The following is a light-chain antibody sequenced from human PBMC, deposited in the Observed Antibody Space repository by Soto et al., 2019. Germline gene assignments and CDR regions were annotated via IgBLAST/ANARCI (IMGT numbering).Light chain of an antibody. Sequence: QSALTQPPSLSGTPGQRVTISCSGGTSNIGRYSVNWYQHFPGTAPKILIYSDDERPSGVPDRFSGSKSGTSASLAISGLQSEDEAEYYCAAWDDNLNGPLFGGGTKVTVL. V-gene: IGLV1-44*01. CDR2: SDD. CDR3: AAWDDNLNGPL. J-gene: IGLJ3*02. CDR1: TSNIGRYS.